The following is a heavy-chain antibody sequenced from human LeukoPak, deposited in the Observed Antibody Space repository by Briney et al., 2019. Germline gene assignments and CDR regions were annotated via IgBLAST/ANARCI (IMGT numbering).Heavy chain of an antibody. D-gene: IGHD6-6*01. Sequence: GGSLRLSCAASGFTFSNAWMSWVRQAPGKGLEWVGRIKSKTDGGTTDYAAPVKGRFTISGDDSKNTLYLQMNSLKTEDTAVYYCTTLVSYSSSSWWYYYYYMDVWGKGTTVTVSS. CDR3: TTLVSYSSSSWWYYYYYMDV. CDR1: GFTFSNAW. V-gene: IGHV3-15*01. J-gene: IGHJ6*03. CDR2: IKSKTDGGTT.